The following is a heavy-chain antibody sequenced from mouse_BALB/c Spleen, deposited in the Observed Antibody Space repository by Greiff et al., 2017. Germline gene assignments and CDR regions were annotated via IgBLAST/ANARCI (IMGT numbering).Heavy chain of an antibody. CDR2: IYPSDSYT. V-gene: IGHV1-69*02. CDR1: GYTFTSYW. Sequence: QVQLQQSGAELVRPGASVKLSCKASGYTFTSYWINWVKQRPGQGLEWIGNIYPSDSYTNYNQKFKDKATLTVDKSSSTAYMQLSSPTSEDSAVYYCTREGEMTSYWGPGTTLTVSS. CDR3: TREGEMTSY. D-gene: IGHD6-1*01. J-gene: IGHJ2*01.